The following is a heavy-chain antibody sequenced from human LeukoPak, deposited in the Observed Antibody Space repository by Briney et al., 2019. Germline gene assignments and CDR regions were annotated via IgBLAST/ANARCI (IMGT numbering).Heavy chain of an antibody. CDR1: GFTFSSYG. D-gene: IGHD5-18*01. Sequence: GGSLRLSCAASGFTFSSYGMHWVRQAPGKGLEWVAVISYDGSNKYYADSVKGRFTISRDNSKNTLYLQMNSLRAEDTAVYYCARDIEDTAMVTGFDYWGQGTLVTVSS. CDR2: ISYDGSNK. J-gene: IGHJ4*02. V-gene: IGHV3-30*03. CDR3: ARDIEDTAMVTGFDY.